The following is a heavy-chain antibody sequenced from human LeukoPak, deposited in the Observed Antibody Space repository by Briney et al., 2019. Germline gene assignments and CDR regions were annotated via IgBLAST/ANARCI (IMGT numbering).Heavy chain of an antibody. D-gene: IGHD3-22*01. V-gene: IGHV3-74*01. J-gene: IGHJ4*02. CDR3: ARGTTSFYDSSGYYSHFDY. Sequence: GGSLRLSCTSSGFTFSSYWMHWVRQAPGKGLVWVSCINPDGDNTRYADSVKGRFTFSRDNAKNSLYLQMNSLRAEDTAVYYCARGTTSFYDSSGYYSHFDYWGQGTVVTVSS. CDR1: GFTFSSYW. CDR2: INPDGDNT.